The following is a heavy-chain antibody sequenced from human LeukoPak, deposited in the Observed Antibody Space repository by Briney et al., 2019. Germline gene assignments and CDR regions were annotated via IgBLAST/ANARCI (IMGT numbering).Heavy chain of an antibody. V-gene: IGHV3-48*01. CDR3: ARDGDYDILTGYLNGDAFDI. D-gene: IGHD3-9*01. CDR1: GFTFSSYS. Sequence: GGSLRLSCAASGFTFSSYSMNWVRQAPGKGLEWVSYISSSSSTIYYADSVKGRFTISRDNAENSLYLQMNSLRAEDTAVYYCARDGDYDILTGYLNGDAFDIWGQGTMVTVSS. J-gene: IGHJ3*02. CDR2: ISSSSSTI.